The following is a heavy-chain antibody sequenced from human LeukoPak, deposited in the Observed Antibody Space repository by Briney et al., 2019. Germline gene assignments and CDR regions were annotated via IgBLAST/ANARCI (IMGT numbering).Heavy chain of an antibody. Sequence: GGSLRLSCAASGFTFRNSAMNWVRQSPGKGLEWVSGISGSGGSTHYADSVKGRFTISRDNSKNTLYLQMNSLRAEDSAVYYCAKDSGAASDFDAFAVWGQGTMVAVSS. J-gene: IGHJ3*01. D-gene: IGHD6-13*01. CDR3: AKDSGAASDFDAFAV. V-gene: IGHV3-23*01. CDR1: GFTFRNSA. CDR2: ISGSGGST.